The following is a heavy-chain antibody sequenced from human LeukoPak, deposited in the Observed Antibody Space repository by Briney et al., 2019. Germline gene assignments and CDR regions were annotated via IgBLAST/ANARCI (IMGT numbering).Heavy chain of an antibody. CDR2: IYPGDSDT. CDR3: ARLMMRGYCSGGSCYQSRWFDP. V-gene: IGHV5-51*01. D-gene: IGHD2-15*01. CDR1: GYSFTSYW. Sequence: GESLKISCKGSGYSFTSYWIGWVRQMPGKGLEWMGIIYPGDSDTRYSPSFQGQVTISADKSISTAYLQWSSLKASDTAMYYCARLMMRGYCSGGSCYQSRWFDPWGQGTLVTVSS. J-gene: IGHJ5*02.